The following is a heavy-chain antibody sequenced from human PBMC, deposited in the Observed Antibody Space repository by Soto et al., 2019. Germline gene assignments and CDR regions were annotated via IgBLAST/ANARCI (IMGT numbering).Heavy chain of an antibody. CDR2: ISRDGTNR. J-gene: IGHJ4*02. D-gene: IGHD3-10*01. V-gene: IGHV3-30*04. CDR1: GFTFSRYA. CDR3: ARSRSGAVADSFDF. Sequence: PGGSLRLSCAASGFTFSRYAIHWVRQAPGKGLEGVAVISRDGTNRDYVDSVKGRFTISRDNSRNTLYLQMNSLRHEDAAVYYCARSRSGAVADSFDFWGQGTLVTVSS.